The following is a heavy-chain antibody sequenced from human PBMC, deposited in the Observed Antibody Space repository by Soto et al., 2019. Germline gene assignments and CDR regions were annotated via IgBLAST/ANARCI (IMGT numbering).Heavy chain of an antibody. D-gene: IGHD1-26*01. CDR3: AKDMRSYLEDLDY. CDR1: GFTFSSYA. Sequence: GWSLRLSCAASGFTFSSYAMSWVRQAPGKGLEWVSAISGTGGSTYYADYVKGRFTISRDNSKNTRYLQMNSLRAEDTAVYYCAKDMRSYLEDLDYWGQGTMVTVSS. V-gene: IGHV3-23*01. J-gene: IGHJ4*02. CDR2: ISGTGGST.